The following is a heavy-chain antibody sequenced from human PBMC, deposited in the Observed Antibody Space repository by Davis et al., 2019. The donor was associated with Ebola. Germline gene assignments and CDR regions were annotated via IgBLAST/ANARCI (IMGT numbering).Heavy chain of an antibody. CDR3: ARDEVGLERPGGLNFFVY. CDR2: ISAYNGNT. Sequence: ASVKVSCKASGYTLTSYGISWVRQAPGQGLEWMGWISAYNGNTNYAQKLQGRVTMTTDTSTSTAYMELRSLRSDDTAVYYCARDEVGLERPGGLNFFVYWGQGTLVTVSS. V-gene: IGHV1-18*01. J-gene: IGHJ4*02. CDR1: GYTLTSYG. D-gene: IGHD1-1*01.